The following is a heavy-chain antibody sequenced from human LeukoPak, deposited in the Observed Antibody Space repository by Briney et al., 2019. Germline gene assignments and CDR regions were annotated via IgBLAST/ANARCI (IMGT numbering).Heavy chain of an antibody. CDR2: IIPIFGTV. CDR1: GGTFSSYA. J-gene: IGHJ5*02. D-gene: IGHD6-19*01. Sequence: GASVKVSCKASGGTFSSYAISWVRRAPGQGLEWMGGIIPIFGTVNYAQKFQGRVTITTDESTSTAYMELSSLRSEDTAVYYCARDKAVADIPEGWFDPWGQGTLVTVSS. CDR3: ARDKAVADIPEGWFDP. V-gene: IGHV1-69*05.